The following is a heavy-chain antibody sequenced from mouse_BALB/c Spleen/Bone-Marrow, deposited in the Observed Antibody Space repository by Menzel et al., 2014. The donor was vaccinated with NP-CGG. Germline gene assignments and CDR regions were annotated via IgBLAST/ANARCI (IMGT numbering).Heavy chain of an antibody. CDR1: GFNIKDTY. D-gene: IGHD2-14*01. V-gene: IGHV14-3*02. CDR3: ARYRLGTYFDY. Sequence: VQLQQSGAELVKPGASVKLSCTASGFNIKDTYIHWVKRRPEQGLEWIGRIGPANGNTKYDPKFQGKATITADTSSSTAYLYLSRLTSEDTSVYYCARYRLGTYFDYWGQGTTLTVSS. J-gene: IGHJ2*01. CDR2: IGPANGNT.